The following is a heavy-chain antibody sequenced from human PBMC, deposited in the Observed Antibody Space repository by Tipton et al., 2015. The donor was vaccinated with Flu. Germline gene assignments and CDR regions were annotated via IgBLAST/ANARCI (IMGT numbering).Heavy chain of an antibody. V-gene: IGHV4-59*01. J-gene: IGHJ6*02. CDR2: IYYSGST. D-gene: IGHD2-2*01. CDR1: GGSISGYY. CDR3: ARDLGRPHSTRGNYYYGMDV. Sequence: LRLSCTVSGGSISGYYWTWIRQPPGKGLEWMGNIYYSGSTNYNPSLKSRVTISVDTSKNQFSLKLSSVTAADTAVYYCARDLGRPHSTRGNYYYGMDVWGQGTTVTVSS.